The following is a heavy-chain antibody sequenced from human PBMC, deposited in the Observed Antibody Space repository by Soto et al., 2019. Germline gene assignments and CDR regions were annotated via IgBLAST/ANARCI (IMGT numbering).Heavy chain of an antibody. V-gene: IGHV4-39*01. Sequence: SETLSLTCAFSGVSIHNSHSFWGWIRQPPGKGLEFIANVYYSGGAHYNPSFKSRVTISVDTATNQVSLRMSSVTAADTAVYFCGRVVEGATRHTDFDSWGQGTLVTVSS. J-gene: IGHJ5*01. CDR1: GVSIHNSHSF. CDR2: VYYSGGA. D-gene: IGHD2-21*01. CDR3: GRVVEGATRHTDFDS.